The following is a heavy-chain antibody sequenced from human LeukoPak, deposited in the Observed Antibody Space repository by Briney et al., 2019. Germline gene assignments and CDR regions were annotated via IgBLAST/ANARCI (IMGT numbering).Heavy chain of an antibody. CDR1: GYTFTSYD. J-gene: IGHJ4*02. D-gene: IGHD4-17*01. CDR2: MNPNSGNT. Sequence: GASVKVSCKASGYTFTSYDINWVRQATGQGLEWMGWMNPNSGNTGYAQKFQGRVTMTRNTYISTAYMELSSLRSEDTAVYYCATHHARDSGDYSTSDDYWGQGTLVTVSS. V-gene: IGHV1-8*01. CDR3: ATHHARDSGDYSTSDDY.